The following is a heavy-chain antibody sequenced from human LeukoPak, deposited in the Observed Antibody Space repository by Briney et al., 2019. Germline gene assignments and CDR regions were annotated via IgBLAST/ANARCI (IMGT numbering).Heavy chain of an antibody. CDR3: ARDGGGYCSGGSCKHAFDI. V-gene: IGHV3-30*04. CDR1: GFTFSSYA. D-gene: IGHD2-15*01. J-gene: IGHJ3*02. Sequence: GRSLRLSCAASGFTFSSYAMHWVRQAPGKGLEWVAVISYDGSNKYYADSVKGRFTISRDNSKNTLYLQMNSLRAEDTAVYYCARDGGGYCSGGSCKHAFDIWGQGTMVTVSS. CDR2: ISYDGSNK.